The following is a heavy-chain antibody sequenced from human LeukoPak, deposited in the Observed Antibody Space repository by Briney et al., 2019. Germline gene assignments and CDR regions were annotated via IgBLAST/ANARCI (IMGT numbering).Heavy chain of an antibody. J-gene: IGHJ4*02. CDR2: MNPNSGNT. CDR3: ARVTYYYDSSGYPFDY. CDR1: GYTFTSYD. Sequence: ASVKVSCKASGYTFTSYDINWVRQATGHGLEWMGWMNPNSGNTGCAQKFQGRVTMTRNTSISTAYMELSSLRSEDTAVYYCARVTYYYDSSGYPFDYWGQGTLVTVSS. D-gene: IGHD3-22*01. V-gene: IGHV1-8*01.